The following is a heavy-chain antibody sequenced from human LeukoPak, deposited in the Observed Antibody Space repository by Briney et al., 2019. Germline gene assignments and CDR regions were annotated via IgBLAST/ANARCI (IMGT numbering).Heavy chain of an antibody. CDR1: GFTFSSYW. CDR2: MNGEGTTI. J-gene: IGHJ4*02. CDR3: ATARNFRFEY. Sequence: QPGGSLRLSCAASGFTFSSYWMHWVRQAPGKGLMWVSRMNGEGTTIDYADSVKGRFTVSRDYAKNTLFLQMNNLRTEDTALYFCATARNFRFEYWGQGSLVIVSA. D-gene: IGHD1-7*01. V-gene: IGHV3-74*01.